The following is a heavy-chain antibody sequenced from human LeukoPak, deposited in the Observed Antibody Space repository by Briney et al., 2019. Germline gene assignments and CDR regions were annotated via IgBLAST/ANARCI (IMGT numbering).Heavy chain of an antibody. D-gene: IGHD2-2*01. CDR2: INHSGST. J-gene: IGHJ5*02. Sequence: SQTLSLTCAVSGGSISSGGYSWSWIRQPPGKGLEWIGEINHSGSTNYNPSLKSRVTISVDTSKNQFSLKLSSVTAADTAVYYCARGGRYCSSTSCYPNWFDPWGQGTLVTVSS. V-gene: IGHV4-30-2*01. CDR1: GGSISSGGYS. CDR3: ARGGRYCSSTSCYPNWFDP.